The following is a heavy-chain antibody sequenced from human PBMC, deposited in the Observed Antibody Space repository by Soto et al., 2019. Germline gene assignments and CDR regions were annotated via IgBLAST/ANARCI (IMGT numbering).Heavy chain of an antibody. J-gene: IGHJ5*02. V-gene: IGHV1-18*04. CDR3: ARDRYYYGSGSYYISWFDP. CDR1: GYTFTTYG. CDR2: ISAYNGNT. Sequence: ASVKVSCKTSGYTFTTYGVSWVRQAPGQGLEWMGWISAYNGNTNYAQKLHGRVTMTTDTSTGTAYMELRGLRSDDTAVYYCARDRYYYGSGSYYISWFDPWGQGTLVTVSS. D-gene: IGHD3-10*01.